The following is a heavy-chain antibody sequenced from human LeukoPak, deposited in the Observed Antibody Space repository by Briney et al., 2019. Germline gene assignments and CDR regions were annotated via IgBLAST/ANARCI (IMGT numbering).Heavy chain of an antibody. V-gene: IGHV3-30*19. Sequence: GGSLRLSCAASGFIFSKFGMHWVRQAPGKGLDWVAVIWFDGSYKYYADSVKGRFTISRDNSKNTLYLQMNSLRAEDTAVYYCARDLEWELFDYWGQGTLVTVSS. J-gene: IGHJ4*02. CDR2: IWFDGSYK. CDR3: ARDLEWELFDY. D-gene: IGHD1-26*01. CDR1: GFIFSKFG.